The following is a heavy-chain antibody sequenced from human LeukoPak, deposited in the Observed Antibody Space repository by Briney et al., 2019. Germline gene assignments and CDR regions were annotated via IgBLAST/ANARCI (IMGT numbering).Heavy chain of an antibody. J-gene: IGHJ4*02. D-gene: IGHD2/OR15-2a*01. Sequence: ASVKVSCKTSGYTFTSLDINWVRQASGQGLEWMGWMNTHSGNTGYAQKFQGRVTITRNTSISTVYMELRSLRSEDTAVYYCARNSGDYWGQGTLVTVSS. CDR2: MNTHSGNT. CDR3: ARNSGDY. CDR1: GYTFTSLD. V-gene: IGHV1-8*03.